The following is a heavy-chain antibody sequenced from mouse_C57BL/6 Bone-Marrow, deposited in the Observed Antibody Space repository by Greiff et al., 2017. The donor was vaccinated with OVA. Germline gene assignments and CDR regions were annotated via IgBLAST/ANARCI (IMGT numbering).Heavy chain of an antibody. J-gene: IGHJ4*01. Sequence: EVQVVESGGGLVKPGGSLKLSCAASGFTFSDYGMHWVRQAPEKGLEWVAYISSGSSTIYYADTVKGRFTISRDNAKNTLFLQMTSLRSEATAMYYCAKGGYSNYNYAMDYWGQGTSVTVSS. V-gene: IGHV5-17*01. CDR1: GFTFSDYG. CDR3: AKGGYSNYNYAMDY. D-gene: IGHD2-5*01. CDR2: ISSGSSTI.